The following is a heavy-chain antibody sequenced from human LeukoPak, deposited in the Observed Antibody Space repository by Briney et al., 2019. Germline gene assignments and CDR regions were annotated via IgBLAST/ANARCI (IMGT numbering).Heavy chain of an antibody. V-gene: IGHV3-21*06. CDR1: GFSFSIYF. CDR3: AGGGDFDY. J-gene: IGHJ4*02. CDR2: ISRTSESI. D-gene: IGHD3-16*01. Sequence: GGSLRLPCAASGFSFSIYFMNWVRQAPGKGLEWVSSISRTSESIHYADSVRGRFAISRDIAKTPVYLQMNSLRAEDTAVYFCAGGGDFDYWGQGILVTVSA.